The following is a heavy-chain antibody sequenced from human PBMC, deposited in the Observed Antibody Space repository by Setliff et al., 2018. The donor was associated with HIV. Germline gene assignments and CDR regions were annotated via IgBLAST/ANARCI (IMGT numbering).Heavy chain of an antibody. V-gene: IGHV3-74*01. CDR2: INTDGSSI. Sequence: GGSLRLSCVASGFTFSNYWMHWVRQAPGKGLAWVSRINTDGSSISHADSVKGRFTISRDNAKNTLFLQMNSLRAEDTAVYYCASSNVVVVTASVSDAFDIWGQGTMVTVSS. J-gene: IGHJ3*02. CDR1: GFTFSNYW. D-gene: IGHD2-21*02. CDR3: ASSNVVVVTASVSDAFDI.